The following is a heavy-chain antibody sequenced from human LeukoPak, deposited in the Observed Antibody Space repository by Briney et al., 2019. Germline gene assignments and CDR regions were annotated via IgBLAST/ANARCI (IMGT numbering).Heavy chain of an antibody. CDR1: GYTFTSYD. CDR3: TQYDFWSGYHD. J-gene: IGHJ4*02. V-gene: IGHV1-8*01. CDR2: MNPNSGNT. D-gene: IGHD3-3*01. Sequence: ASVKVSCKASGYTFTSYDINWVRQATGQGLEWMGWMNPNSGNTGYAQKFQGRVTITRDTSASTAYMELSSLRSEDTAVYYCTQYDFWSGYHDWGQGTLVTVSS.